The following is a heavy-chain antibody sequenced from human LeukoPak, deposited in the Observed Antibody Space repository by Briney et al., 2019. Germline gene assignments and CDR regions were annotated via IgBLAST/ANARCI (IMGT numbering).Heavy chain of an antibody. D-gene: IGHD6-19*01. Sequence: GGSLRLSCAASGFAVSSNYMSWVRQPAGKGLEWVSVLYSGGATFYADSVKGRFTISRDTSKNTLYLQMNDLRADDTAVYYCTKLKGWYGEGFFDYWGQGTLVTVSS. CDR2: LYSGGAT. CDR1: GFAVSSNY. CDR3: TKLKGWYGEGFFDY. J-gene: IGHJ4*02. V-gene: IGHV3-53*01.